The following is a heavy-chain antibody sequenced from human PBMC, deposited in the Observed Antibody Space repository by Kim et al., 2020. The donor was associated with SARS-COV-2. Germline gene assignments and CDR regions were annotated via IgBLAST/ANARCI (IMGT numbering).Heavy chain of an antibody. J-gene: IGHJ4*02. CDR1: GGSISSGDYH. CDR3: ARSNGGNSFLVDY. Sequence: SETLSLTCSVSGGSISSGDYHWIWIRQPPGKGLEWIGKIFYTGGTYYSPSLKSRINISVDTSKNQFSLKLSSVTAADTAVYYCARSNGGNSFLVDYWGQG. D-gene: IGHD2-15*01. CDR2: IFYTGGT. V-gene: IGHV4-30-4*01.